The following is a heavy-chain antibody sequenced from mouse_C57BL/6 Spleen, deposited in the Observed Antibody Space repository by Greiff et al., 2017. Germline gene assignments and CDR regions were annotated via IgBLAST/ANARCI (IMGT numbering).Heavy chain of an antibody. CDR3: ARLDGSSPGSGFAY. V-gene: IGHV1-85*01. CDR2: IYPRDGST. CDR1: GYTFTSYD. J-gene: IGHJ3*01. Sequence: VQLQQSGPELVKPGASVKLSCKASGYTFTSYDINWVKQRPGQGLEWIGWIYPRDGSTKYNEKFKGKATLTVDTSSSTAYMELHSLTSEDSAVYFCARLDGSSPGSGFAYWGQGTLVTVSA. D-gene: IGHD1-1*01.